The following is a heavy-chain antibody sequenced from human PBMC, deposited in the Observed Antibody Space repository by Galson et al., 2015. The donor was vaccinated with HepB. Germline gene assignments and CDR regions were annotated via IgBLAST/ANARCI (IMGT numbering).Heavy chain of an antibody. CDR3: AKDTPAHYYDSSGYLDY. D-gene: IGHD3-22*01. V-gene: IGHV3-30*18. CDR1: GFTFSSYG. J-gene: IGHJ4*02. Sequence: SLRLSCAASGFTFSSYGMHWVRQAPGKGLEWVAVISYDGSNKYYADSVKGRFTISGDNSKNTLYLQMNSLRAEDTAVYYCAKDTPAHYYDSSGYLDYWGQGTLVTVSS. CDR2: ISYDGSNK.